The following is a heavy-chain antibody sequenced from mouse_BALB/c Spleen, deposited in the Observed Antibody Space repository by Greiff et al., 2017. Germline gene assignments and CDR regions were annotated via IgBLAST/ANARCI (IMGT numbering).Heavy chain of an antibody. Sequence: VQLKESGAELVKPGASVKLSCTASGFNIKDTYMHWVKQRPEQGLEWIGRIDPANGNTKYDPKFQGKATITADTSSNTAYLQLSSLTSEDTAVYYCARGPSWFAYWGQGTLVTVSA. CDR1: GFNIKDTY. V-gene: IGHV14-3*02. CDR2: IDPANGNT. CDR3: ARGPSWFAY. J-gene: IGHJ3*01.